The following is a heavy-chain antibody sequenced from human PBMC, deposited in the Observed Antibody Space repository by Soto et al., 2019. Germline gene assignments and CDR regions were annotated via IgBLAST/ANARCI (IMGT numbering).Heavy chain of an antibody. V-gene: IGHV3-23*01. Sequence: GGSLRLSCVAPGFSFSSYAMTWVRQAPGKGLEWVSVISGSDGSTYYAHSMKGRFTISRDNSKNMLYLQMNSLRAEDTAVYYCAKDRERDAWYEDYWGQGTLVTVSS. D-gene: IGHD6-13*01. CDR2: ISGSDGST. CDR3: AKDRERDAWYEDY. J-gene: IGHJ4*02. CDR1: GFSFSSYA.